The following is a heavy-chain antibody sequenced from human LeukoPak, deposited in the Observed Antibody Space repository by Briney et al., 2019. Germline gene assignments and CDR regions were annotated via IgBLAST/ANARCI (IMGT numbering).Heavy chain of an antibody. D-gene: IGHD6-6*01. V-gene: IGHV3-7*04. CDR3: ARDVRPDY. CDR1: GFTFSSYW. Sequence: GGSLRLSCAASGFTFSSYWMSWVRQAPGEGLEWVANIKQDGTEKYYMDSVKGRFSISRDNAKNSLYLQMNALRPEDTAVYYCARDVRPDYWGQGTLVTVST. CDR2: IKQDGTEK. J-gene: IGHJ4*02.